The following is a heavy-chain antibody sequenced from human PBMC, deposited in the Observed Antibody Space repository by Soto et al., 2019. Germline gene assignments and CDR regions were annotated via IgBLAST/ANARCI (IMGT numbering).Heavy chain of an antibody. CDR1: GYTLTELS. CDR2: FDPEDGET. V-gene: IGHV1-24*01. J-gene: IGHJ5*02. Sequence: GASVKVSCKVSGYTLTELSMHWVRQAPGKGLEWMGGFDPEDGETIYAQKFQGRVTMTEDTSTDTAYMELSSLRSEDTAVYYCATTSRPLEDSSSSDWFDPWGQGTLVTVSS. D-gene: IGHD6-6*01. CDR3: ATTSRPLEDSSSSDWFDP.